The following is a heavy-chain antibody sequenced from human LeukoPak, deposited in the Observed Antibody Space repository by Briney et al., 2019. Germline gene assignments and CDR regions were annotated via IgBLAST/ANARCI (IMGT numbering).Heavy chain of an antibody. D-gene: IGHD3-10*01. CDR1: GFTFSSYA. CDR3: ARDRWNPLRGAGYYYMDV. CDR2: INGSGDNT. Sequence: GGSLRLSCVASGFTFSSYAMSWVRQAPGKGLEWVSDINGSGDNTYYADSVKGRFTISRDNTKNSLYLQMNSLRAEDTALYYCARDRWNPLRGAGYYYMDVWGKGTTVSISS. V-gene: IGHV3-23*01. J-gene: IGHJ6*03.